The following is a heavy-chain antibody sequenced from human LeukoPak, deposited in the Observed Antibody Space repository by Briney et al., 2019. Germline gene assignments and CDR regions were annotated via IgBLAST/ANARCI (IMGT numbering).Heavy chain of an antibody. J-gene: IGHJ6*03. CDR3: ARIHFQFYYMDV. CDR1: GGSISSYS. Sequence: SETLSLTCTVSGGSISSYSWSWIRQPPGKGLEWIGYIYNSGSTNYNPSLKSRVTISVDTSKNQFSLKLSSVTAADTAVYYCARIHFQFYYMDVWGKGTTVTVSS. CDR2: IYNSGST. V-gene: IGHV4-59*12. D-gene: IGHD2/OR15-2a*01.